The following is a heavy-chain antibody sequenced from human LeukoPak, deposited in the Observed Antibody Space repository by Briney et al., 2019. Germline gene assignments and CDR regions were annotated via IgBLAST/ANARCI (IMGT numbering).Heavy chain of an antibody. J-gene: IGHJ5*02. Sequence: SQTLSLTCTVSGGSISSGDYYWSWIRQPPGKGLEWIGYIYYSGSTYYNPSLKSRVTISVDTSKNQFSLKLSSVTAADTAVYYCARVPRYSGSYPNWFDPWGQGTLATVSS. V-gene: IGHV4-30-4*08. CDR1: GGSISSGDYY. CDR3: ARVPRYSGSYPNWFDP. D-gene: IGHD1-26*01. CDR2: IYYSGST.